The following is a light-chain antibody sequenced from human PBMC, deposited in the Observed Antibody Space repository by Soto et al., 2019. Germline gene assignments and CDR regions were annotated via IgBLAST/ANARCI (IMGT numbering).Light chain of an antibody. CDR3: QQYDNWPQT. CDR1: QSVSSN. CDR2: GAS. Sequence: EIVMTQSPATLSVSPGERATLSCRASQSVSSNLVWYQQKPGQAPRLLIYGASTRATGIPVRFSGSGSGTEFTLTINSLQSEDFALYYCQQYDNWPQTFGQGTKVDI. V-gene: IGKV3-15*01. J-gene: IGKJ1*01.